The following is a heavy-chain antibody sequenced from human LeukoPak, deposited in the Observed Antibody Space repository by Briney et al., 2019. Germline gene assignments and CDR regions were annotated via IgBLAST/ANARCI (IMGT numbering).Heavy chain of an antibody. V-gene: IGHV4-59*08. D-gene: IGHD4-17*01. CDR3: ATHMTTDWFDP. CDR1: GGSISSYY. CDR2: IYYSGST. Sequence: SETLSLTCTVSGGSISSYYWSWIRQPPGKGLEWIGYIYYSGSTNYNPSLKSRVTISVDTSKNQFSLKLSSVTAADTAVYYCATHMTTDWFDPWGQGTLVTVSS. J-gene: IGHJ5*02.